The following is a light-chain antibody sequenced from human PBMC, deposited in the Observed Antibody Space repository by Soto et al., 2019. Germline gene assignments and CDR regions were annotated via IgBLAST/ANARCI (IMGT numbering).Light chain of an antibody. Sequence: QSVLTQPPSVSGAPGQRVTISCTGSSSNIGAGYDVHWYQQLPGTAPKLLIYGNSNRPSGVPDRFSGSKSGTSASLAITGLQAEAEADYYCQSYDTGLRTVFGGGTQLTVL. CDR1: SSNIGAGYD. V-gene: IGLV1-40*01. J-gene: IGLJ7*01. CDR2: GNS. CDR3: QSYDTGLRTV.